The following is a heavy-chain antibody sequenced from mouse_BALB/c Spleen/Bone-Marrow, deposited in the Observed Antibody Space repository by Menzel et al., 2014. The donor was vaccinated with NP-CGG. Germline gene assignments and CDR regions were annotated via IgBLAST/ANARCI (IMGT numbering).Heavy chain of an antibody. J-gene: IGHJ2*01. CDR1: GFTFSSFG. Sequence: EVKLVESGGGLVQPGGSRKLSSAASGFTFSSFGMHWARQAPEKGLEWVAYISSGSSTIYYADTVKGRFTISRDNPKNTLFLQMTSLRSEDTAMYYCTRGGNWDDFDYWGQGTTLTVSS. D-gene: IGHD4-1*01. V-gene: IGHV5-17*02. CDR2: ISSGSSTI. CDR3: TRGGNWDDFDY.